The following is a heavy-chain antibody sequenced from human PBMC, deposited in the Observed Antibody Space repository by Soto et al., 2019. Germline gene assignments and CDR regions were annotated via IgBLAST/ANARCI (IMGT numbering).Heavy chain of an antibody. CDR1: GGSFSGYY. CDR2: INHSGST. D-gene: IGHD3-10*01. CDR3: ARGPRGSGSYYTKRGFDY. J-gene: IGHJ4*02. V-gene: IGHV4-34*01. Sequence: PSETLSLTCTVYGGSFSGYYWSWIRQPPGKGLEWIGEINHSGSTNYNPSLKSRVTISVDTSKNQFSLKLSSVTAADTAVYYCARGPRGSGSYYTKRGFDYWGQGTLVTVSS.